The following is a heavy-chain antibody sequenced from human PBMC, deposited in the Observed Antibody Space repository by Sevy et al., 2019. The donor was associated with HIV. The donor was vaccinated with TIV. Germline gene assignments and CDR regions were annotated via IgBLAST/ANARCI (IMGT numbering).Heavy chain of an antibody. D-gene: IGHD3-22*01. V-gene: IGHV3-23*01. CDR2: ISGSGGST. Sequence: GGSLRLSCAASGFTFISYAMSWVRQAPGKGLEWVSAISGSGGSTYYADSVKGRFTISRDNSKNTLYLQMNSLRAEDTAVYYCAKGVQTYYYDSSGYYSLDAFDIWGQGTMVTVSS. CDR3: AKGVQTYYYDSSGYYSLDAFDI. J-gene: IGHJ3*02. CDR1: GFTFISYA.